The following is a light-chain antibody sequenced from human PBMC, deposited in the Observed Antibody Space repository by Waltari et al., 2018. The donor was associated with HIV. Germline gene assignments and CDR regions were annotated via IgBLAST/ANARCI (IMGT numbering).Light chain of an antibody. CDR3: SSYTSSSTLEV. Sequence: QSALTQPASVSGSPGQSITISCTGTSSDVGGYNYVSWYQQHPGKPPKLMIYDVSNRPSGVSTRVSGSKSGNTASLTISGLQAEDEADYYCSSYTSSSTLEVFGGGTKLTVL. CDR2: DVS. J-gene: IGLJ3*02. V-gene: IGLV2-14*03. CDR1: SSDVGGYNY.